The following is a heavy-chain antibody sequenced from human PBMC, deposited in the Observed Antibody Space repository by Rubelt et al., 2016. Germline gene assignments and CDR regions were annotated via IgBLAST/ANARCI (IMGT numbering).Heavy chain of an antibody. CDR2: ITHSGRT. J-gene: IGHJ4*02. CDR1: GGSFSGYY. D-gene: IGHD2-2*01. CDR3: ARYRDCSSTSCSSFDY. Sequence: QVQLQQWGAGLLKPSETLSLTCAVYGGSFSGYYWSWIRQPTGKGLEWIGEITHSGRTNYNPSLRGRVTRSGDTSKNQFSLKLGLVTAADTAVYYCARYRDCSSTSCSSFDYWGQGTLVTVSS. V-gene: IGHV4-34*01.